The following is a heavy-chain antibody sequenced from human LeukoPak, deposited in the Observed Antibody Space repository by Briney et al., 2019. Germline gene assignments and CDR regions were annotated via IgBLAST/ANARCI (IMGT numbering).Heavy chain of an antibody. J-gene: IGHJ3*02. CDR2: IYPGDSDT. V-gene: IGHV5-51*01. CDR3: ARRLQAFDI. Sequence: ASVKVSCKGSGYSFTSYWIGSVRQMPGRGLEWMGIIYPGDSDTRYSPSFQGQVTISADKSISTAYLQWSSLKASGTAMYYCARRLQAFDIWGQGTMVTVSS. CDR1: GYSFTSYW.